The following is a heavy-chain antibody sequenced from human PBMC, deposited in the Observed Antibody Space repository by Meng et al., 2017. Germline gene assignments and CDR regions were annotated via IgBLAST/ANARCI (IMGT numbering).Heavy chain of an antibody. V-gene: IGHV3-74*01. Sequence: GQLGETGGGLVQPGGSLGLSYAASGFTFNNDWMHWVRQVPGKGLVWVSRISGDGSITNYADSVKGRFTISRDNAKNTLYLQMNSLRPEDTAVYYCASMGYWGQGTLVTVSS. D-gene: IGHD3-10*01. CDR3: ASMGY. CDR1: GFTFNNDW. CDR2: ISGDGSIT. J-gene: IGHJ4*02.